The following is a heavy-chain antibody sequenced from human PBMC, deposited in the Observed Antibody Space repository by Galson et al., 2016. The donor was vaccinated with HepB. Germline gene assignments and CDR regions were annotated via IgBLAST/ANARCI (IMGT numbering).Heavy chain of an antibody. V-gene: IGHV1-69*06. D-gene: IGHD3-10*01. J-gene: IGHJ6*02. CDR3: ARVRVTMIRGVGHFKNGMDV. CDR2: NIPLFDTI. Sequence: SVKVSCKASGGSLSSYSINWVRQAPGQGLEWMGGNIPLFDTINYAQKFQGRVTITADKSTSTAYMELSSLRAEDTAVYYCARVRVTMIRGVGHFKNGMDVWGQGTAVTVSS. CDR1: GGSLSSYS.